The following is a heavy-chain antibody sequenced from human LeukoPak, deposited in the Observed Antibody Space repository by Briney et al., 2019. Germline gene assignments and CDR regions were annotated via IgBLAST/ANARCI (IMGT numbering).Heavy chain of an antibody. V-gene: IGHV3-23*01. CDR3: AKDSLPFVSGWYY. J-gene: IGHJ4*02. CDR2: ISGSGGST. Sequence: GGSLRLSCAASGFTFSSYAMSWVRQAPGKGLEWVSAISGSGGSTYYADSVKGRFTISRDNSKNTLYLQMNSLRADDTAVYYCAKDSLPFVSGWYYWGQGTLVTVSS. D-gene: IGHD6-19*01. CDR1: GFTFSSYA.